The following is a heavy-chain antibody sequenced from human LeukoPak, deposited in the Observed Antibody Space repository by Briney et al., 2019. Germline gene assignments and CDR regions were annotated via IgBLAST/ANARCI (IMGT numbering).Heavy chain of an antibody. D-gene: IGHD3-22*01. Sequence: KRGESLKISCKGSGYSFTSYWIGWVRQMPGKGLEWMGIIYPGDSDTRYSPSFQGQVTISADKSISTAYLQWSSLKASDTAMYYCARQTDYYDSSGSHTADYWGQGTLVTVSS. CDR1: GYSFTSYW. V-gene: IGHV5-51*01. J-gene: IGHJ4*02. CDR3: ARQTDYYDSSGSHTADY. CDR2: IYPGDSDT.